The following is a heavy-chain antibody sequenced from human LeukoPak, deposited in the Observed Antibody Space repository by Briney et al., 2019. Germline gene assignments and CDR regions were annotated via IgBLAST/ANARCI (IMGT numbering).Heavy chain of an antibody. CDR1: GFTFSRYA. D-gene: IGHD1-7*01. Sequence: PGGSLRLSCSASGFTFSRYAMHWVRQAPGKGLEYVSAISSNGGSTNYADSVKGRFTISRDNSKNTLYLQMSSLRAEDTAVYYCARTYLVGWYFDLWGRGALVTVSS. V-gene: IGHV3-64D*09. J-gene: IGHJ2*01. CDR2: ISSNGGST. CDR3: ARTYLVGWYFDL.